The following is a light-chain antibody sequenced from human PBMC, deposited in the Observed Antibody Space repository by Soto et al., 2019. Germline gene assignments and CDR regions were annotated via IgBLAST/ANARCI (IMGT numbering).Light chain of an antibody. J-gene: IGKJ1*01. V-gene: IGKV1-5*01. CDR1: QNVNNW. CDR3: LQHHNYLT. Sequence: DIQMTQFPSALSASVGDRVTITCRASQNVNNWLAWYQHKPGKAPQLLIYDASVLETGVPSRFSGSGSSTESTLAISGLQSDDFANYSCLQHHNYLTFGPGTPVDI. CDR2: DAS.